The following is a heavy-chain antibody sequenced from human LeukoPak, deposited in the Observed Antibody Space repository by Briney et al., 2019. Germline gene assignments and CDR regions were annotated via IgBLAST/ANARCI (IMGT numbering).Heavy chain of an antibody. CDR2: ISAYNSNT. J-gene: IGHJ6*02. D-gene: IGHD3-3*01. CDR1: GYTFTSYC. V-gene: IGHV1-18*01. CDR3: ARDNYYDFWSGPHYYYYYGMDV. Sequence: ASVKLSCKASGYTFTSYCISWVRQAPGQGLEWMGCISAYNSNTNYAQKLQGRVTMTTDTSTNTAYMELRSLRSDDTAVYYCARDNYYDFWSGPHYYYYYGMDVWGQGTTVTVSS.